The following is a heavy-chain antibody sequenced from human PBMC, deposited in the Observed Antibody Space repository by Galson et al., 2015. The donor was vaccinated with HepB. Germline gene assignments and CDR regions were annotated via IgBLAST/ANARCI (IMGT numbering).Heavy chain of an antibody. CDR1: GYNFSNFW. CDR3: ATTQIVTGFPQGMDV. V-gene: IGHV5-51*01. CDR2: IHPGDSDV. Sequence: QSGAEVKKPGESLRISCTGSGYNFSNFWIGWVRQMHGKGLEWMGIIHPGDSDVRYSPSFKGQVTISAVKSIRTAYLQWSSLKASDTGIYYCATTQIVTGFPQGMDVWGQGTTVTVSS. J-gene: IGHJ6*02. D-gene: IGHD3-9*01.